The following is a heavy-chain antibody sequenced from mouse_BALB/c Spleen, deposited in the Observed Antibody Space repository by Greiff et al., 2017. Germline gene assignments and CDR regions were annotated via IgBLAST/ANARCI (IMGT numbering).Heavy chain of an antibody. Sequence: DVMLVESGGGLVQPKGSLKLSCAASGFTFNTYAMNWVRQAPGKGLEWVARIRSKSNNYATYYADSVKDRFTISRDDSQSMLYLQMNNLKTEDTAMYYCVRQGFTMDYWGQGTSVTVSS. CDR3: VRQGFTMDY. CDR2: IRSKSNNYAT. V-gene: IGHV10-1*02. J-gene: IGHJ4*01. CDR1: GFTFNTYA.